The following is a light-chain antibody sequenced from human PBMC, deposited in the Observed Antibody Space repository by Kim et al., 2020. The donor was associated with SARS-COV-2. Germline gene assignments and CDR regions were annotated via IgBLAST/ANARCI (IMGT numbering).Light chain of an antibody. CDR1: KLGDKY. CDR3: QAWDSSTAV. CDR2: QDS. Sequence: VSPGQTASITCSGDKLGDKYACWYQQKPGQSPVLVIYQDSKRPSGIPERFSGSNSGNTATLTISGTQAMDESDYYCQAWDSSTAVFGGGTQLTVL. J-gene: IGLJ3*02. V-gene: IGLV3-1*01.